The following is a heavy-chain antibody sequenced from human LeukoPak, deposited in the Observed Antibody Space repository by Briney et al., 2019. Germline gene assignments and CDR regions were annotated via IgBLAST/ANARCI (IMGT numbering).Heavy chain of an antibody. J-gene: IGHJ6*04. Sequence: GGSLRLSCAASGFTFSSYSMNWVRQAPGKGLEWVSSISSSSSYIYYADSVKGRFTISRDNAKNSLYLQMNSLRAEDTAVYYCARIPLIRDIVVVSAAMDIGEDYYYGMDVWGKGPTVTVSS. V-gene: IGHV3-21*01. CDR2: ISSSSSYI. CDR3: ARIPLIRDIVVVSAAMDIGEDYYYGMDV. D-gene: IGHD2-2*01. CDR1: GFTFSSYS.